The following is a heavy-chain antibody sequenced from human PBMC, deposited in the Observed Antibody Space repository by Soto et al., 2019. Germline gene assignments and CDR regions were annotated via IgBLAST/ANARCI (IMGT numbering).Heavy chain of an antibody. D-gene: IGHD2-15*01. CDR3: ASDLGYCSGGSCERYYYYGMDV. CDR2: IKQDGSEK. V-gene: IGHV3-7*04. CDR1: GFTFSSYW. Sequence: PGGSLRLSCAASGFTFSSYWMSWVRQAPGKGLEWVANIKQDGSEKYYVDSVKGRFTISRDNAKNTLYLQMNSLRTEDTAVYYCASDLGYCSGGSCERYYYYGMDVWGQGTTVTVSS. J-gene: IGHJ6*02.